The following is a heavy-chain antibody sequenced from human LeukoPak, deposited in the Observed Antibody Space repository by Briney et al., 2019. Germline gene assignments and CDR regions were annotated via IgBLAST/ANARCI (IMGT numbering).Heavy chain of an antibody. V-gene: IGHV4-39*07. CDR3: ARGPQLECFDY. J-gene: IGHJ4*02. CDR2: IYYSGST. CDR1: GGSISSGSYY. Sequence: PSETLSLTCTVSGGSISSGSYYWSWIRQPPGKGLEWIGSIYYSGSTYYNPSLKSRVTISVDTSKNQFSLKLSSVTAADTAVYYCARGPQLECFDYWGQGTLVTVSS. D-gene: IGHD1-1*01.